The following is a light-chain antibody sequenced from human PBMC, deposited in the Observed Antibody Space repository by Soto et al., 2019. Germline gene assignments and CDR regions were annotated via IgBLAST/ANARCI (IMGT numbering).Light chain of an antibody. J-gene: IGKJ2*01. Sequence: EIVMTQSPATLSVSPGERATLSCRASRNVNNNLAWYQQKPGQAPRLLIYDASTSATGIPARFSGSGSGTQFTLTISSLQSEDFAVYYCQQYNNWPPRYTFGQGTKLEIK. CDR1: RNVNNN. CDR2: DAS. CDR3: QQYNNWPPRYT. V-gene: IGKV3D-15*01.